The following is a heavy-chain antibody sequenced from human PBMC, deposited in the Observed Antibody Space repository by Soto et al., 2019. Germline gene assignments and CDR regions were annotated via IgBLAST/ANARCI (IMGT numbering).Heavy chain of an antibody. CDR1: GFTFSSYS. CDR3: ARDGTVGAWTPFDY. V-gene: IGHV3-21*01. J-gene: IGHJ4*02. CDR2: ISSSSSYI. D-gene: IGHD1-26*01. Sequence: GGSLRLSCAASGFTFSSYSMNWVRQAPGKGLEWVSSISSSSSYIYYADSVKGRFTISRDNAKNSLYLQMNSLRAEDTAVYYCARDGTVGAWTPFDYWGQGTLVTVSS.